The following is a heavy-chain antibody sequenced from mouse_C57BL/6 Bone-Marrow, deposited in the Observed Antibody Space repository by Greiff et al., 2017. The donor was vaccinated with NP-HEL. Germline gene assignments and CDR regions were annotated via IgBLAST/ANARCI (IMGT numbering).Heavy chain of an antibody. V-gene: IGHV2-5*01. D-gene: IGHD1-1*01. CDR2: IWRGGST. CDR1: GFSLTSYG. J-gene: IGHJ4*01. Sequence: VQRVESGPGLVQPSQSLSITCTVSGFSLTSYGVHWVRQSPGKGLEWLGVIWRGGSTDYNAAFMSRLSITKDNSKSQVFFKMNSLQADDTAIYYCAKNNYGSSPYYAMDYWGQGTSVTVSS. CDR3: AKNNYGSSPYYAMDY.